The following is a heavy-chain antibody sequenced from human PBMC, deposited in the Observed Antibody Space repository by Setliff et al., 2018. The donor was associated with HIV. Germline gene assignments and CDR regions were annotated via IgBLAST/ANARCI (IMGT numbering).Heavy chain of an antibody. CDR2: IYYSGTT. V-gene: IGHV4-39*01. D-gene: IGHD4-17*01. CDR3: ARQKTVTTYFDY. J-gene: IGHJ4*02. CDR1: GGSFTDIGGSFTDYY. Sequence: SETLSLTCAVFGGSFTDIGGSFTDYYWGWIRQPPGKGLEWIGSIYYSGTTYYNPSLKSRVTISVDRSKNQFSLKLSSVTAADTAVYYCARQKTVTTYFDYWGQGTLVTVSS.